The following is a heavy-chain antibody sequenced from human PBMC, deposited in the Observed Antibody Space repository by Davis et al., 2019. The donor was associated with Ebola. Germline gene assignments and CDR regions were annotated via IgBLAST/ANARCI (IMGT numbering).Heavy chain of an antibody. CDR1: GFTFSTYA. D-gene: IGHD1-7*01. CDR3: VRTTYGAPEY. Sequence: GESLKISCTASGFTFSTYAMTWVRQAPGKGLEWVSRISGSGGDPHYADSVKGRFTISRDNSKNTLYLQMNSLTAEDTAVYYCVRTTYGAPEYWGQGTLVTVSS. V-gene: IGHV3-23*01. J-gene: IGHJ4*02. CDR2: ISGSGGDP.